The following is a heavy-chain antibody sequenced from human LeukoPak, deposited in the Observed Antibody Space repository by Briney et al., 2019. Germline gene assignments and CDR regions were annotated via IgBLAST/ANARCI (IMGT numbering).Heavy chain of an antibody. CDR1: GGTVSSYT. V-gene: IGHV1-69*04. CDR3: ARERSSQAVFAFDI. Sequence: SVKVSCKASGGTVSSYTISWVRQAPGQGLEWMGRIIPILGIANYAQKLQGRVTMTTDTSTSTAYMELRSLRSDDTAVYYCARERSSQAVFAFDIWGQGTMVTVSS. J-gene: IGHJ3*02. D-gene: IGHD6-6*01. CDR2: IIPILGIA.